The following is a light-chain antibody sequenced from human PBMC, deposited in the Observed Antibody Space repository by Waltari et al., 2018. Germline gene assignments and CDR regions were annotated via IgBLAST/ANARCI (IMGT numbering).Light chain of an antibody. V-gene: IGKV4-1*01. CDR1: QSVLFSSNNRNY. CDR3: QQYYSSPFT. CDR2: WAS. Sequence: DIVMTQSPDPLAVSLGERATIHCNASQSVLFSSNNRNYLAWYQQKPGQSPKLVLYWASTRESGVPDRFSGSGSATDFTLTISSLQAEDVAVYYCQQYYSSPFTFGPGTKLEIK. J-gene: IGKJ3*01.